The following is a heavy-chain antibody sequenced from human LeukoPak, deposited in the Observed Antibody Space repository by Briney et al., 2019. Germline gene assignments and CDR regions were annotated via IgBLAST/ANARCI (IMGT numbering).Heavy chain of an antibody. CDR3: ARDLLGDYGTFDI. CDR2: VYNTGST. V-gene: IGHV4-4*07. D-gene: IGHD4-17*01. CDR1: GGSITTHY. Sequence: SETLSLTCTVSGGSITTHYWSWIRQPAGREVEWIGRVYNTGSTKYNPSLESRVTMSADTSSNRFSLRLRSVTAADTAVYYCARDLLGDYGTFDIWGQGAMVTVSS. J-gene: IGHJ3*02.